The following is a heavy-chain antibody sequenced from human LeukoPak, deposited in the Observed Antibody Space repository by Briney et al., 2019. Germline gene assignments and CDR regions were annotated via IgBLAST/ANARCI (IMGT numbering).Heavy chain of an antibody. CDR1: GFTFSSYG. CDR2: IWYVGGTK. D-gene: IGHD3-9*01. V-gene: IGHV3-30*02. Sequence: PGGSLRLSCAASGFTFSSYGMSWVRQAPGKGLERGAVIWYVGGTKHYAGSVKGRFTFSRDNSKNTLYLQMNSLRGEDTGVYYCAKDRGSRNDILTGRPRASMDFDYWGQGTLVTVSS. J-gene: IGHJ4*02. CDR3: AKDRGSRNDILTGRPRASMDFDY.